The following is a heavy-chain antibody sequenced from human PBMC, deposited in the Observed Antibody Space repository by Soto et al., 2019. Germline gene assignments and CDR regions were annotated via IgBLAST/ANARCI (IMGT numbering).Heavy chain of an antibody. CDR3: AVSIQYSSSWSDNYYGMDV. V-gene: IGHV3-21*01. D-gene: IGHD6-13*01. J-gene: IGHJ6*02. CDR1: GFTFSSYS. Sequence: GGSLRLSCAASGFTFSSYSMNWVRQAPGKGLEWVSSISSSSSYIYYADSVKGRFTISRDNAKNSLYLQMNSLRAEDTAVYYCAVSIQYSSSWSDNYYGMDVWGQGTPVTVSS. CDR2: ISSSSSYI.